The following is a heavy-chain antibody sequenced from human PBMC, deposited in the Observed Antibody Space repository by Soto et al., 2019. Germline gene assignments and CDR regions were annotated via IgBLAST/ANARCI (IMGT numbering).Heavy chain of an antibody. CDR2: INHSGST. D-gene: IGHD6-13*01. Sequence: SETLSLTCAVYGGSFSGYYWSWIRQPPGKGLEWIGEINHSGSTNYNPSLKSRVTISVDTSKNQFSLKLSSVTAADTAVYYCARFVRDIAAAGFYGMDVWGQGTTVTVSS. CDR3: ARFVRDIAAAGFYGMDV. CDR1: GGSFSGYY. J-gene: IGHJ6*02. V-gene: IGHV4-34*01.